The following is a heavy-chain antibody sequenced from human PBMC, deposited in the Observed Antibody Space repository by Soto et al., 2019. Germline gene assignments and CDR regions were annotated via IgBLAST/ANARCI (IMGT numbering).Heavy chain of an antibody. J-gene: IGHJ4*02. D-gene: IGHD3-3*01. V-gene: IGHV3-30-3*01. CDR2: ISYDGSNK. Sequence: PGGSLRLSCAASGFTFSSYAMHWVRQAPGKGLEWVAVISYDGSNKYYADSVKGRFTISRDNSKNTLYLQMNSLRAEDTAVYYCARSNLWIGVVTAFDYWGQGTLVTVSS. CDR3: ARSNLWIGVVTAFDY. CDR1: GFTFSSYA.